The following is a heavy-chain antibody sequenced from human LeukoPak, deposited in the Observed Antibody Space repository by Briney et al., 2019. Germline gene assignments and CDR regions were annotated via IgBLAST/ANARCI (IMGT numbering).Heavy chain of an antibody. V-gene: IGHV3-23*01. J-gene: IGHJ6*02. CDR1: GFTFRSHA. Sequence: GGSLRLSCVGSGFTFRSHAMSWVRQAPEKGLEFVSGIYENGGTTYYADSVKGRFSISRDNSKNTLYLQMNGLRAEDTAVYYCARALPITMIVVVYPGGMDVWGQGTTVTVSS. CDR3: ARALPITMIVVVYPGGMDV. CDR2: IYENGGTT. D-gene: IGHD3-22*01.